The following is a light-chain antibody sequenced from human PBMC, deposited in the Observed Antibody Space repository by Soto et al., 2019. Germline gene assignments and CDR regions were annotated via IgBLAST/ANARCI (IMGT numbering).Light chain of an antibody. CDR3: SSYTSRSALEA. V-gene: IGLV2-14*01. CDR1: SSDVGHYNF. J-gene: IGLJ1*01. CDR2: EVT. Sequence: QSVLTQPASVSGSPGQSITISCTGTSSDVGHYNFVSWYQQHPGKAPKLMIYEVTNRPSGVSNRFSGSKSGNTASLTISGLQAEDEADYYCSSYTSRSALEAFGTGTKVTVL.